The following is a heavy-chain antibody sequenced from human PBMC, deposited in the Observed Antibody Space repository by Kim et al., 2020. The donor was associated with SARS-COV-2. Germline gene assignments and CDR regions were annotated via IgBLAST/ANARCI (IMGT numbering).Heavy chain of an antibody. J-gene: IGHJ4*02. Sequence: SGPTLVNPTQTLTLTCTFSGFSLSTGGLGVGWIRQPPGKALEWLALIYWNDDKRYSPSLKSRLTITKDTSKNQVVLTLTNMDPVDTATYYCTHSDSGRGYGPISDYWGQGTLVTVSS. CDR2: IYWNDDK. D-gene: IGHD5-18*01. V-gene: IGHV2-5*01. CDR3: THSDSGRGYGPISDY. CDR1: GFSLSTGGLG.